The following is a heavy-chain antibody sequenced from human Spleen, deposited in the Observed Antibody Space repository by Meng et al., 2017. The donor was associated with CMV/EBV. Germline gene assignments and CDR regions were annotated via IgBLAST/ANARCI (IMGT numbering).Heavy chain of an antibody. J-gene: IGHJ5*02. CDR3: ARESYDFWSGYRYRGWFDP. CDR2: IKEDGSAK. D-gene: IGHD3-3*01. CDR1: GFMFSSYW. Sequence: GESLKISCAASGFMFSSYWMSWVRQAPGKGLEWVANIKEDGSAKHYVDSVKGRFTISRDNTKNSLYLQMNSLRAEDMAVYYCARESYDFWSGYRYRGWFDPWGQGTLVTVSS. V-gene: IGHV3-7*01.